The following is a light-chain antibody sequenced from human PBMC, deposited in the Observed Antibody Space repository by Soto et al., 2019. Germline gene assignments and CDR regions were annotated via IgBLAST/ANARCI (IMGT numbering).Light chain of an antibody. CDR3: QQYINWPYT. CDR1: QTISNK. J-gene: IGKJ2*01. Sequence: EIVMTQSPATLSVSPGERAALSCRASQTISNKLAWYQQKPGQTPSLLIYDASARAGGVPARFSGSGSGTEFSLTISSLQSADLAVYYCQQYINWPYTFGQGTKLE. CDR2: DAS. V-gene: IGKV3-15*01.